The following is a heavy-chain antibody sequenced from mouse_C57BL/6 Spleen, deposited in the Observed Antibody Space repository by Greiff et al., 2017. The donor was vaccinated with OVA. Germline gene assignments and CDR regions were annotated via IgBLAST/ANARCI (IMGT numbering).Heavy chain of an antibody. CDR1: GFTFSSYA. V-gene: IGHV5-4*01. D-gene: IGHD2-1*01. CDR2: ISDGGSYT. CDR3: ARDNYGNYVGYFDV. J-gene: IGHJ1*03. Sequence: VQLKESGGGLVKPGGSLKLSCAASGFTFSSYAMSWVRQTPEKRLEWVATISDGGSYTYYPDNVKGRFTISRDNAKNNLYLQMSHLKSEDTAMYYCARDNYGNYVGYFDVWGTGTTVTVSS.